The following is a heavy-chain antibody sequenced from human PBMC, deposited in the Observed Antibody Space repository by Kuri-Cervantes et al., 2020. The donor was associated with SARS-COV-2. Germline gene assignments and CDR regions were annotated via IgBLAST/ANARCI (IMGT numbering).Heavy chain of an antibody. D-gene: IGHD4-17*01. J-gene: IGHJ4*02. Sequence: GGSLRLSCAASGFTFSSYSMNWVRQAPGKGLGWVSSISSSSSYIYYADSVKGRFTISRDNAKNSLYLQMNSLRAEDTAVYYCARDHGDYYFDYWGQGTLVTVSS. V-gene: IGHV3-21*01. CDR2: ISSSSSYI. CDR1: GFTFSSYS. CDR3: ARDHGDYYFDY.